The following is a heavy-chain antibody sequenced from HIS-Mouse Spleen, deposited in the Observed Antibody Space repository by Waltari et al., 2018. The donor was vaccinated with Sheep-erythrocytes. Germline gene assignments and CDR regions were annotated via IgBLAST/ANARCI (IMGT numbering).Heavy chain of an antibody. CDR1: GFTFDDFV. V-gene: IGHV3-9*01. D-gene: IGHD1-1*01. CDR3: AKDIGTGLSYGMDV. Sequence: EVQLVESGGGLVQPGRSLRLSCAASGFTFDDFVITWGRPAPGKGLEWVSGISWNSGSIGYADSVKGRFTISRDNAKNSLYLQMNSLRAEDTALYYCAKDIGTGLSYGMDVWGQGTTVTVSS. CDR2: ISWNSGSI. J-gene: IGHJ6*02.